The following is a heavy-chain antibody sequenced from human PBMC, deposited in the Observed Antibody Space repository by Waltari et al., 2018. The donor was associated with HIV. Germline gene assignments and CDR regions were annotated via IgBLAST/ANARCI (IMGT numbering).Heavy chain of an antibody. V-gene: IGHV3-53*01. CDR1: GFTVSSNY. J-gene: IGHJ4*02. CDR2: IYCGGST. CDR3: ALLRLGELSLDY. Sequence: EVQLVESGGGLLQPGGSLRLSCAASGFTVSSNYMSWVRQAPGKGLEWVSVIYCGGSTYYADSVKGRFTISRDNSKNTLYLQMNSLRAEDTAVYYCALLRLGELSLDYWGQGTLVTVSS. D-gene: IGHD3-16*02.